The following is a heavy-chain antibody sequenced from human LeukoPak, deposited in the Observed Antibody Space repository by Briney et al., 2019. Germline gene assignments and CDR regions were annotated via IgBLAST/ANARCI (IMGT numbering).Heavy chain of an antibody. V-gene: IGHV1-18*01. CDR1: GYSFISYG. D-gene: IGHD3-3*01. J-gene: IGHJ4*02. CDR3: ASWGPDFWIDYYPFDY. Sequence: ASVKVSCKASGYSFISYGISWVRQAPGQGLEWMGWISGHNGQTSYAQKLQGRVTMTTETSTSTVYMELRSLRSDDTAVYYCASWGPDFWIDYYPFDYWGQGTLVIVSS. CDR2: ISGHNGQT.